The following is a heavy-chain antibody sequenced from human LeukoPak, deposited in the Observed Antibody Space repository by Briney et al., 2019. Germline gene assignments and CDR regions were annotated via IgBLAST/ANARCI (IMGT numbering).Heavy chain of an antibody. Sequence: GGSLRLSCAASGFTFSSYWMSWVRQAPGKGLEWVANIKKDGSEKYYVDSVKGRFTISRDNAKTSLYLQMNSLRAEDTAVYYCTRLNGMRGFDYWGQGTLVTVSS. V-gene: IGHV3-7*01. D-gene: IGHD1-14*01. CDR3: TRLNGMRGFDY. J-gene: IGHJ4*02. CDR1: GFTFSSYW. CDR2: IKKDGSEK.